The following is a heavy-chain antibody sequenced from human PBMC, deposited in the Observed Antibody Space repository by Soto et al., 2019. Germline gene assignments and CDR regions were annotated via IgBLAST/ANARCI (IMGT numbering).Heavy chain of an antibody. D-gene: IGHD3-10*01. V-gene: IGHV4-59*04. CDR2: IYYSGST. CDR3: AGMGSGPLVFDP. J-gene: IGHJ5*02. CDR1: GGSISSYY. Sequence: KTSETLSLTCTVSGGSISSYYWSWIRQPPGKGLEWIGYIYYSGSTYYNPSLKSRVNISVDTSKNQFSLKLSSVTAADTAVYYCAGMGSGPLVFDPWGQGTLVTVSS.